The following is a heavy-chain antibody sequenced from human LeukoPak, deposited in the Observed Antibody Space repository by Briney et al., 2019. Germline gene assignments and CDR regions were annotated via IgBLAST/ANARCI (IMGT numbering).Heavy chain of an antibody. CDR2: ISAYNGNT. V-gene: IGHV1-18*01. CDR3: ARAPLNVLLWFGELLGAFDI. D-gene: IGHD3-10*01. CDR1: GYTFTSYG. Sequence: ASVKVSCTASGYTFTSYGISWVRQAPGQGLEWMGWISAYNGNTNYAQKLQGRVTMTTDTSTSTAYMELRSLRSDDTAVYYCARAPLNVLLWFGELLGAFDIWGQGTMVTVSS. J-gene: IGHJ3*02.